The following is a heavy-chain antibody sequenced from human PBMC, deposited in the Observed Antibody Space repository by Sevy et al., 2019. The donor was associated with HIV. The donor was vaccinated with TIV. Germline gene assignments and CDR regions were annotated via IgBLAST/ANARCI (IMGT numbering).Heavy chain of an antibody. J-gene: IGHJ4*02. CDR3: ARVGFNWNDVDY. CDR2: IYYSGST. CDR1: GGSMNLYY. V-gene: IGHV4-59*01. D-gene: IGHD1-20*01. Sequence: SETLSLTCSVSGGSMNLYYWSWIRQPPGKGLEWIGSIYYSGSTNYNPTLKSRVTMTVDTSENRFSLKLSSVTAADTAVYYCARVGFNWNDVDYWGQGTLVTVSS.